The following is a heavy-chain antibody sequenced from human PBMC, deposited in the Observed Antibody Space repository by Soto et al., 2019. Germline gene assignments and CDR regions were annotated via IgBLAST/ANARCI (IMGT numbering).Heavy chain of an antibody. V-gene: IGHV1-3*01. D-gene: IGHD5-12*01. Sequence: ASVKVSCKASGYTFTSYAIHWVRQAPGQRLEWMGWINAGNANTRYSQQFQGRVTIARDSSASTVYMELSSLRSEDTALYYCARDLGRWLKLGSFAYWGQGTLVTVSS. CDR2: INAGNANT. J-gene: IGHJ4*02. CDR1: GYTFTSYA. CDR3: ARDLGRWLKLGSFAY.